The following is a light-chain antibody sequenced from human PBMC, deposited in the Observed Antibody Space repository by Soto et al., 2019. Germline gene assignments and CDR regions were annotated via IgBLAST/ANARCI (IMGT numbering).Light chain of an antibody. CDR2: WGS. CDR1: ESLLHVSGYNY. CDR3: MQGLHSLQYT. J-gene: IGKJ3*01. V-gene: IGKV2-28*01. Sequence: DIVMTQSPLSLPVTPGEPASISCRSSESLLHVSGYNYLDWYLQKPGQSPQLLIYWGSYRASGVPDRFSGSGSGTDFTLEISRVEAEDVGIYYCMQGLHSLQYTFGPGTRVDVK.